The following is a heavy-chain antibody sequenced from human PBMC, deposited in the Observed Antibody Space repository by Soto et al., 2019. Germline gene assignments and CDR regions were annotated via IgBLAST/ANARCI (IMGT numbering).Heavy chain of an antibody. CDR2: IYYSGST. Sequence: SETLSLTCTVSGFSISSYYWSWIRQPPGKGLEWIGYIYYSGSTNYNPSLKSRVTISVDTSKNQFSLKLSSVTAADTAVYYCAGVATIRGYYYGMDVWGQGTTVTVSS. D-gene: IGHD5-12*01. CDR3: AGVATIRGYYYGMDV. J-gene: IGHJ6*02. V-gene: IGHV4-59*08. CDR1: GFSISSYY.